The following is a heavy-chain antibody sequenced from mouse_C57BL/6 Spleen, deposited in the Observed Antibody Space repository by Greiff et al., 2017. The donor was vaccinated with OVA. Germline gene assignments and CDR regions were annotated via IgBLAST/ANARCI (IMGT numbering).Heavy chain of an antibody. V-gene: IGHV3-6*01. CDR3: ARGGDGYPLGY. J-gene: IGHJ2*01. CDR1: GYSITSGYY. D-gene: IGHD2-3*01. CDR2: ISYDGSN. Sequence: EVQLQESGPGLVKPSQSLSLTCSVTGYSITSGYYWNWIRQFPGNKLEWMGYISYDGSNNYNPSLKNRISITRDTSKNQFFLKLNSVTTEDTATYYCARGGDGYPLGYWGQGTTLTVSS.